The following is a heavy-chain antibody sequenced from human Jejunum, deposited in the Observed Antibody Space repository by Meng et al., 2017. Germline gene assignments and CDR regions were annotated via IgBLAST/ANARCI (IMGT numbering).Heavy chain of an antibody. CDR2: IYWDDDK. J-gene: IGHJ5*02. CDR3: AHRLAYSSNYNVGWFDP. D-gene: IGHD6-13*01. V-gene: IGHV2-5*02. CDR1: GFSLSTSGVG. Sequence: QIPLSDSGPTLVKPTQTLTLTCTFSGFSLSTSGVGVGWIRQPPGKALECLALIYWDDDKRYNPSLKNRLTITKDTSKNQVVLTMTNMDPVDTATYYCAHRLAYSSNYNVGWFDPWGQGTLVTGSS.